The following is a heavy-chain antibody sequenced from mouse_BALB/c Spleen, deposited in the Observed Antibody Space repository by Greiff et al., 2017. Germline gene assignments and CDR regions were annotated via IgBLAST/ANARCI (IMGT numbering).Heavy chain of an antibody. Sequence: VQLQQSGAELVKPGASVKLSCTASGFNIKDTYMHWVKQRPEQGLEWIGRIDPANGNTKYDPKFQGKATITADTSSNTAYLQLSSLTSEDAAVYYCARVGRSPFDVWGAGTTVTVSS. J-gene: IGHJ1*01. CDR1: GFNIKDTY. D-gene: IGHD4-1*01. CDR2: IDPANGNT. CDR3: ARVGRSPFDV. V-gene: IGHV14-3*02.